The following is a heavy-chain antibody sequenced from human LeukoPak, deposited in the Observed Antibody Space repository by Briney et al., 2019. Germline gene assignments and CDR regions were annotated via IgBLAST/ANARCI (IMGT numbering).Heavy chain of an antibody. D-gene: IGHD6-19*01. CDR1: GFRFSNHY. CDR3: TRVIVAVPGYFDYFDF. V-gene: IGHV3-7*01. J-gene: IGHJ4*02. CDR2: INEDGSNK. Sequence: GGSLRLSCTASGFRFSNHYMRWIRQAPGEGLEWVANINEDGSNKWHLGSVKGRFTVSRDNARNSLYLQMNSLRVEDTAVYYCTRVIVAVPGYFDYFDFWGQGVLVTVSS.